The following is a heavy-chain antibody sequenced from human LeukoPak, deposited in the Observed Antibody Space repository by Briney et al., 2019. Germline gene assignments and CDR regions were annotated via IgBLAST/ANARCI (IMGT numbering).Heavy chain of an antibody. D-gene: IGHD2-2*01. CDR1: GGSISSGGYY. CDR3: ARSRVVPPRNLDY. J-gene: IGHJ4*02. CDR2: IYHSGST. V-gene: IGHV4-30-2*01. Sequence: PSETLSLTCTVSGGSISSGGYYWSWIRQPPGKGLEWIGYIYHSGSTYYNPSLKSRVTISVDTSKNQFSLKLSSVTAADTAVYYCARSRVVPPRNLDYWGQGTLVTVSS.